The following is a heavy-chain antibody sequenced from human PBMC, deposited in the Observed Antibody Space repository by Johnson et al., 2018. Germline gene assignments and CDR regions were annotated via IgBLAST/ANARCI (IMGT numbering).Heavy chain of an antibody. J-gene: IGHJ6*03. CDR2: ISYDGSNK. CDR3: AREGPFYYMDV. Sequence: QVQLVQSGGGVVQPGRSLRLSCAASGFTFRSYAMHWVRQAPGKGLEWVAVISYDGSNKYYADSVKGRFTISRDNSKNTLYLQMNSLRAEDTAVYYCAREGPFYYMDVWGKGTTVTVSS. V-gene: IGHV3-30-3*01. CDR1: GFTFRSYA.